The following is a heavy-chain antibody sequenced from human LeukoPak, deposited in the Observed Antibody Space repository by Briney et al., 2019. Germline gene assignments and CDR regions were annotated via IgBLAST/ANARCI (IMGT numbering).Heavy chain of an antibody. Sequence: PSQTLSLTCTVSGGSISSGDYYWSWIRHPPGKGLEWIGYIYYSGSTYYNPSLKSRVTISVDTSKNQFSLKLSSVTAADTAVYYCARDLRAAAAGFDPWGQGTLVTVSS. CDR1: GGSISSGDYY. J-gene: IGHJ5*02. D-gene: IGHD6-13*01. CDR2: IYYSGST. V-gene: IGHV4-30-4*01. CDR3: ARDLRAAAAGFDP.